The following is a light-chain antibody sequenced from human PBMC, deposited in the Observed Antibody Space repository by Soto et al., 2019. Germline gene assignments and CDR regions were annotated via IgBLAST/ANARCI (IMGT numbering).Light chain of an antibody. CDR1: QSVSSY. V-gene: IGKV1-39*01. Sequence: DIQMTQSPSSLSALVGDRVTITCRASQSVSSYLNWYQQKPGKAPKLLIYAASSLQSGVPSRFSVSGSGTDFTLTISSLQPEDFATYYCQQSYSIPYTFCQGTKLEIK. CDR3: QQSYSIPYT. CDR2: AAS. J-gene: IGKJ2*01.